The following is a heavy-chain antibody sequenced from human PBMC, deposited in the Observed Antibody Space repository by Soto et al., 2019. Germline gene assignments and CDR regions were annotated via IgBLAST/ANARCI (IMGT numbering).Heavy chain of an antibody. J-gene: IGHJ5*02. D-gene: IGHD6-13*01. V-gene: IGHV3-21*01. CDR3: TRDASRDSSARGWFDP. Sequence: GGSLRLSCAASGFTFRSFTMNWVRQAPGKGLEWFSTISNNSAYIYYTDALRGRFTISRDNAKNSLHLQMNSLRAEDTAVYYCTRDASRDSSARGWFDPWGPGTLVTVSS. CDR1: GFTFRSFT. CDR2: ISNNSAYI.